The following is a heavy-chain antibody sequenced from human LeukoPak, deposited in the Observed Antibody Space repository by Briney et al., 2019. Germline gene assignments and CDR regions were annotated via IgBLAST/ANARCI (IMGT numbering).Heavy chain of an antibody. CDR1: GGSFSGYY. D-gene: IGHD5-24*01. V-gene: IGHV4-34*01. CDR2: INHSGST. J-gene: IGHJ4*02. Sequence: SETLSLTCAVHGGSFSGYYWSWIRQPPGKGLEWIGEINHSGSTNYNPSLKSRVTISVDTSKNQFSLKLRSVTAADTAVYYCARVVEMATIRLLDDWVQGTLVTVSS. CDR3: ARVVEMATIRLLDD.